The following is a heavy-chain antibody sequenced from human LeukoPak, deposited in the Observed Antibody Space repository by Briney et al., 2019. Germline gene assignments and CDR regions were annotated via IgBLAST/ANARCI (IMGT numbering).Heavy chain of an antibody. V-gene: IGHV1-2*02. CDR2: INPNSGGT. J-gene: IGHJ6*04. CDR1: GYTFTGYY. Sequence: ASVKVSCKASGYTFTGYYMHWVRQAPGQGLEWKGWINPNSGGTNYAQKYQGRVTMTRDTSIRTAYMELSRLRSDDTAVYYCARYYDFWSGYYKMDVWGKGTTVTVSS. D-gene: IGHD3-3*01. CDR3: ARYYDFWSGYYKMDV.